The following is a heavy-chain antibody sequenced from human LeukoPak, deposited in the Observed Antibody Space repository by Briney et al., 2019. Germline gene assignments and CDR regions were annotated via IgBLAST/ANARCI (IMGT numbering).Heavy chain of an antibody. V-gene: IGHV1-69*13. CDR1: GGTFSSYA. Sequence: GASVTVSCKASGGTFSSYAISWVRQAPGQGLEWMGGIIPIFGTANYAQKFQGRVTITADESTSTAYMELSSLRSEDTAVYYCARDELRGIAVAGTNRYYYYGMDVWGRGTTVTVSS. CDR2: IIPIFGTA. D-gene: IGHD6-19*01. J-gene: IGHJ6*02. CDR3: ARDELRGIAVAGTNRYYYYGMDV.